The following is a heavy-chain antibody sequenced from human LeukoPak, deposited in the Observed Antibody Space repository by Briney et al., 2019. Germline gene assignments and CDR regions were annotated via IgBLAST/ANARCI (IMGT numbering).Heavy chain of an antibody. D-gene: IGHD6-19*01. CDR3: AREGIAVAGTDYYGMDV. V-gene: IGHV3-21*01. Sequence: GGSLRLSCAASGFTFSSYSMNWVRQAPGKGLEWVSSISSSSSYIYYADSVKGRFTISRDNAKNSLYLQMNSLRAEDTAVYYCAREGIAVAGTDYYGMDVWDKGTTVTVSS. J-gene: IGHJ6*04. CDR2: ISSSSSYI. CDR1: GFTFSSYS.